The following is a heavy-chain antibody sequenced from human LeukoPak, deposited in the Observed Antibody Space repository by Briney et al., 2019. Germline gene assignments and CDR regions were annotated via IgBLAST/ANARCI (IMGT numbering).Heavy chain of an antibody. D-gene: IGHD3-3*01. CDR2: INHSGST. V-gene: IGHV4-34*01. CDR1: GGSFSGYY. Sequence: SETLSLTCAVYGGSFSGYYWSWIRQPPGKGLEWIGEINHSGSTNYNPSLKSRVTISVDTSKNQFSLKLSSVTAADTAVYYCARGPWGDFWSGPNYYYYYGMDVWGQGTTVTVSS. CDR3: ARGPWGDFWSGPNYYYYYGMDV. J-gene: IGHJ6*02.